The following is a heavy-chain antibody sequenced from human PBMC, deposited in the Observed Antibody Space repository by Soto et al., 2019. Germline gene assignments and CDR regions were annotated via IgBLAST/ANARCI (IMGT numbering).Heavy chain of an antibody. CDR2: IWYDGSNK. CDR3: ARAYYYGSGSYYPTAD. J-gene: IGHJ4*02. CDR1: GFTFSSYG. V-gene: IGHV3-33*01. D-gene: IGHD3-10*01. Sequence: QVQLVESGGGVVQPGRSLRLSCAASGFTFSSYGMHWVRQAPGKGLEWVAVIWYDGSNKYYADSVKGRFTISRDNSKNTLYLQMNSRRAEDTAVYYCARAYYYGSGSYYPTADWGQGTLVTVSS.